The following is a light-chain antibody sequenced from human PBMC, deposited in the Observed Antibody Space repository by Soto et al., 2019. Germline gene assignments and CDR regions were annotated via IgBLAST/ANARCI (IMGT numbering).Light chain of an antibody. J-gene: IGLJ1*01. CDR1: SSDVGGYNY. CDR2: EVT. V-gene: IGLV2-14*01. CDR3: SSYRSSSTYV. Sequence: VLTQPASVSGSPGQSITISCTGTSSDVGGYNYVSWYQQHPGKAPKLMIYEVTNRPSGVSNRFSGSKSGNTASLTISGLQAEDEADYYCSSYRSSSTYVFGTGTKVTVL.